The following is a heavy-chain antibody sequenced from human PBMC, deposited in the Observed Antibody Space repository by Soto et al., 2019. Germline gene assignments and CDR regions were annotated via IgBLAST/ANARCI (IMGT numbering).Heavy chain of an antibody. Sequence: QVQLVQSGAEVKKPGSSVKVSCKASGGTFSSYAISWVRQAPGQWLEWMGGIIPIFGTANYAQKFQGRVTITADESTSTAYMELSSLRSEDTAVYYCARVRRTAAGTKLGYFDYWGQGTLVTVSS. J-gene: IGHJ4*02. V-gene: IGHV1-69*01. D-gene: IGHD6-13*01. CDR1: GGTFSSYA. CDR3: ARVRRTAAGTKLGYFDY. CDR2: IIPIFGTA.